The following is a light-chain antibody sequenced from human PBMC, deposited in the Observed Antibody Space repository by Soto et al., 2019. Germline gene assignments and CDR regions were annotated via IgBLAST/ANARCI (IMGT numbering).Light chain of an antibody. V-gene: IGKV1-5*01. CDR3: QQYNSYST. CDR2: DAS. Sequence: DIQMTQSPSTLSASVGDRVTITCRASQSIGSWLAWYQQKPGKAPKLLIYDASSYESGVPSRFSGSGSGTAFTLTISSLQPDDFATYYCQQYNSYSTFGQGTKVEIK. J-gene: IGKJ1*01. CDR1: QSIGSW.